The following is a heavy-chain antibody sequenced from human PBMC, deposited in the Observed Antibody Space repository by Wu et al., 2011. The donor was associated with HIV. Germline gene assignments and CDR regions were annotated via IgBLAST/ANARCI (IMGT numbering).Heavy chain of an antibody. CDR1: GYTFIDYY. Sequence: QVQLVQSGAEVKKPGASVKVSCKASGYTFIDYYIHWMRQAPGQGPEWMGYINPNSGGTDYAQKFQGRVTMTRDTSISTAYMELSRLMSDDTAVYYCARSGYSGYNWVDYWGQGTLVTVSS. CDR2: INPNSGGT. J-gene: IGHJ4*02. V-gene: IGHV1-2*02. D-gene: IGHD5-12*01. CDR3: ARSGYSGYNWVDY.